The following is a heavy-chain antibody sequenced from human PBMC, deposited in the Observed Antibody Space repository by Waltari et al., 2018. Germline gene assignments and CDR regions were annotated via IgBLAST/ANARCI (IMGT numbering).Heavy chain of an antibody. CDR3: AKRWAIYYFEY. J-gene: IGHJ4*02. CDR2: ITESGDT. D-gene: IGHD3-9*01. V-gene: IGHV3-23*04. Sequence: EVQLVESGGGLVQPGGSRRLSCAASACTFKNFAMSWVRQAPGKWLEWVSTITESGDTFYADSVKGRFATSRDNYKNTLSLQMNSLRAEDTAVYYCAKRWAIYYFEYWGQGNLVTVSS. CDR1: ACTFKNFA.